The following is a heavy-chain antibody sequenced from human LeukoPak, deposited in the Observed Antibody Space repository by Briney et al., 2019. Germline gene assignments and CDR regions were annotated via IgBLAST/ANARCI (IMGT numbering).Heavy chain of an antibody. CDR2: IIHSGST. CDR1: GGSFSGYY. Sequence: SETLSLTCAVYGGSFSGYYWSWIRQPPGKGLEWIGEIIHSGSTNYNPSLKSRVTISVDTSKNQFSLKLSSVTAADTAVYYCARGRDKLGYCSSTSCYRQYNWFDPWGQGTLVTVSS. D-gene: IGHD2-2*02. V-gene: IGHV4-34*01. CDR3: ARGRDKLGYCSSTSCYRQYNWFDP. J-gene: IGHJ5*02.